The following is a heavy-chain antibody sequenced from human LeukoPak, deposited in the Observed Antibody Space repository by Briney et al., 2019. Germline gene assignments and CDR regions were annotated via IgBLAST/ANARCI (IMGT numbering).Heavy chain of an antibody. CDR2: ISAYNGNT. J-gene: IGHJ5*02. D-gene: IGHD2-15*01. V-gene: IGHV1-18*01. Sequence: ASVKVSCKASGYTFTSYGISWVRQAPGQGLEWMGWISAYNGNTNYAQKLQGRVTMAIDTSTRTAYMELRSLRSNDTAVYYCARGSMVVAATSRYNWFDPWGQGTLVTVSS. CDR1: GYTFTSYG. CDR3: ARGSMVVAATSRYNWFDP.